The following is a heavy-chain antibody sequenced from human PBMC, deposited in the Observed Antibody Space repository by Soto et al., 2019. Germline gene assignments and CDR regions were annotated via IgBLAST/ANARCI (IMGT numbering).Heavy chain of an antibody. CDR3: AKGHGSGSWLMDV. D-gene: IGHD6-25*01. J-gene: IGHJ6*02. CDR2: ISSGGGSTT. CDR1: GFTFSGHT. Sequence: EVELVESGGGLVQPGGSLRLSCAASGFTFSGHTMNWARQAPGKGLEWLSFISSGGGSTTYYADSEKGRFTISRDNAKNSLFLQMNTLRDEDTAVYYCAKGHGSGSWLMDVWGQGTTVTVSS. V-gene: IGHV3-48*02.